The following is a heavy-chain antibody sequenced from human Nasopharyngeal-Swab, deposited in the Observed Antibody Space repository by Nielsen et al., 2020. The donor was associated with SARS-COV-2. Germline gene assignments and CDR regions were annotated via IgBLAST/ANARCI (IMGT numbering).Heavy chain of an antibody. CDR2: INHSGST. CDR3: ARSRIAARLYGMDV. CDR1: GGSFSGYY. D-gene: IGHD6-6*01. V-gene: IGHV4-34*01. Sequence: GSLRLSCAVYGGSFSGYYLSWIRQPPGKGLEWIGEINHSGSTNYNPSLKSRVTISVDTSKNQFSLKLSSVTAADTAVYYCARSRIAARLYGMDVWGQGTTVTVSS. J-gene: IGHJ6*02.